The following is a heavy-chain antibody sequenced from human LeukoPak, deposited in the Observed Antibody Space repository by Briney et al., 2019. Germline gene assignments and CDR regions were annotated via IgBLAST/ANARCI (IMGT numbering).Heavy chain of an antibody. CDR2: IKSKPDGGTT. J-gene: IGHJ3*02. CDR3: AKTVFFAFDI. CDR1: GFAFNYAW. Sequence: GGSLRLSCAASGFAFNYAWVSWVRQAPGKGLEWIGRIKSKPDGGTTDYAAPVKGRFTISRDDSKNTLYLQMNSLRAEDTAVYYCAKTVFFAFDIWGQGTMVTVSS. V-gene: IGHV3-15*01. D-gene: IGHD3-3*01.